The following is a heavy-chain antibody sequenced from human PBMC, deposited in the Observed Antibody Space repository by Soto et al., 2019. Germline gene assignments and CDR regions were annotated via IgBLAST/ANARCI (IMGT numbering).Heavy chain of an antibody. V-gene: IGHV1-2*04. Sequence: GASVKVSCKASGYTFTGYYMHWVRQAPGQGLEWMGWINPNSGGTNYAQKFQGWVTMTRDTSISTAYMELSRLRSDDTAVYYCARDSSSWASQMYYFDYWGKGTLVTVSS. CDR3: ARDSSSWASQMYYFDY. CDR1: GYTFTGYY. D-gene: IGHD6-13*01. J-gene: IGHJ4*02. CDR2: INPNSGGT.